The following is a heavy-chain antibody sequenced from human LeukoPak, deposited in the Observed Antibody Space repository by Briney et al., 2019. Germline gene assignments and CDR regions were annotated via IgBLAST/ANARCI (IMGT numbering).Heavy chain of an antibody. J-gene: IGHJ5*02. CDR3: VRGVGWIDP. CDR1: GFTFSGYW. D-gene: IGHD1-26*01. V-gene: IGHV3-7*04. CDR2: IRQDGSEK. Sequence: GGSLRLSCAASGFTFSGYWMTWVRQAPGKGLEWVANIRQDGSEKYYVDSVKGRFTISRDNADNSLLLQMNSLRAEDTAVYYCVRGVGWIDPWGQGTLVTVSS.